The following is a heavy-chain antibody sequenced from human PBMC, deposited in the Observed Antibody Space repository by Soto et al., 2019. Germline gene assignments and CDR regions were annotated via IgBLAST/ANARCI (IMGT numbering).Heavy chain of an antibody. Sequence: ASVKVSCKASGGTFSSYAISWVRQAPGQGLEWMGGIIPIFGTANYAQKFQGRVTITADESTSTAYMELSSLRSEDTAVYYCAREQLPRDKPLRYYYYGMDVWGQGTTVTVSS. CDR2: IIPIFGTA. CDR3: AREQLPRDKPLRYYYYGMDV. V-gene: IGHV1-69*13. J-gene: IGHJ6*02. CDR1: GGTFSSYA. D-gene: IGHD1-1*01.